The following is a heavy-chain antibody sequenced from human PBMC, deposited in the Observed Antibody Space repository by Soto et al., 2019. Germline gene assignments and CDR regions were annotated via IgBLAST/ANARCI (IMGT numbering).Heavy chain of an antibody. CDR2: IWYDGSNK. J-gene: IGHJ6*02. V-gene: IGHV3-33*01. Sequence: GVSLRLSCAASGFTFSSYGMHWVRQAPGKGLEWVAVIWYDGSNKYYADSVKGRFTISRDNSKNTLYLQMNSLRAEDTAVYYCARARQNWNYYYSMDVWGQGTTVTVSS. CDR1: GFTFSSYG. CDR3: ARARQNWNYYYSMDV. D-gene: IGHD1-1*01.